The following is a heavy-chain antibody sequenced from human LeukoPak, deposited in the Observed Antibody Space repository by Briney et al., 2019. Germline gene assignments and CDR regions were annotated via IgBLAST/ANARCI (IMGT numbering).Heavy chain of an antibody. CDR2: LRPDGRDK. Sequence: PGGSLRLSCAASGFTFSYYWMTWVRQAPGKGLEWVANLRPDGRDKYYADSVKGRFTISRDNAKNSLYLQMNSLRAEDTAVYYCARDTGGGYSCYDCWGQGTLVTVSS. D-gene: IGHD5-18*01. CDR1: GFTFSYYW. J-gene: IGHJ4*02. V-gene: IGHV3-7*01. CDR3: ARDTGGGYSCYDC.